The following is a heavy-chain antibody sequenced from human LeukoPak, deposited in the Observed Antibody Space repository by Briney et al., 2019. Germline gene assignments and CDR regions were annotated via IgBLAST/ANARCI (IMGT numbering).Heavy chain of an antibody. Sequence: PSETLSLTCTVSGGSISSYYWSWIRQPPGKGLEWIGYIYYSGSTNYNPSLKSRVTISVDTSKNQFSLKLSSVTAADTAVYYCARDVDDILTGYSYFDYWGQGTLVTVSS. V-gene: IGHV4-59*12. CDR1: GGSISSYY. J-gene: IGHJ4*02. D-gene: IGHD3-9*01. CDR2: IYYSGST. CDR3: ARDVDDILTGYSYFDY.